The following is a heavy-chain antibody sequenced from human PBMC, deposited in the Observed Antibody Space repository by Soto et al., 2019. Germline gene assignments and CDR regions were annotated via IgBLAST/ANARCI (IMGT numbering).Heavy chain of an antibody. CDR3: ASEGAIPQGIDY. J-gene: IGHJ4*02. D-gene: IGHD1-26*01. Sequence: EVQLLESGGGLVQPGGSLRLSCAASGFTFSDYAMNWVRQAPGKGLEWVSSISSSSSYIYYADSVKGRFTISRDNAKNSLYLQMNSLRAEDTAVYYCASEGAIPQGIDYWGQGTLVTVSS. CDR1: GFTFSDYA. V-gene: IGHV3-21*01. CDR2: ISSSSSYI.